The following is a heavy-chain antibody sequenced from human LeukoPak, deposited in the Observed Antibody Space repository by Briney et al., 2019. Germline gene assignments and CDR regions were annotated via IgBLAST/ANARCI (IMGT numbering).Heavy chain of an antibody. V-gene: IGHV3-23*01. CDR2: ISGSGDRT. CDR3: ARVGYSGYDYDY. D-gene: IGHD5-12*01. J-gene: IGHJ4*02. CDR1: GFSLSTYA. Sequence: PGGSLRLSCEASGFSLSTYAMSWVRQAPGKGLEWVSVISGSGDRTYYADSVEGRCTSSRDNSKDALYLQMNSLRAEDTAVYYCARVGYSGYDYDYWGQGTLVTVSS.